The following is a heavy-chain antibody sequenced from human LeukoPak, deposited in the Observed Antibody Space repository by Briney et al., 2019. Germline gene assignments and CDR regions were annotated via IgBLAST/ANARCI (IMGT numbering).Heavy chain of an antibody. CDR3: ARDGRLYYDILTGYLGFDP. D-gene: IGHD3-9*01. CDR1: GFTFSTYS. CDR2: IYSGGST. V-gene: IGHV3-74*01. J-gene: IGHJ5*02. Sequence: GGSLRLSCAASGFTFSTYSMNWVRQAPGKGLEWVSVIYSGGSTSYADSVKGRFTISRDNAKNTLYLQMNSLRAEDTAVYYCARDGRLYYDILTGYLGFDPWGQGTLVTVSS.